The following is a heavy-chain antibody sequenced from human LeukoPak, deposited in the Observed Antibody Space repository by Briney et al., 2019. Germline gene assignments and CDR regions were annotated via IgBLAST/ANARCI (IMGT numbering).Heavy chain of an antibody. D-gene: IGHD3-10*01. CDR1: GYTFTGHY. V-gene: IGHV1-2*02. Sequence: GASVTVSCKASGYTFTGHYIHWIRHVPGQGLELMGWMNPDRGGTNYAQKFQGRVTMTRDTSTNPAYMDLNRLESAVKAFYYCARDLNADNTAFFRADWFDPWGKGTLVTVSS. J-gene: IGHJ5*02. CDR3: ARDLNADNTAFFRADWFDP. CDR2: MNPDRGGT.